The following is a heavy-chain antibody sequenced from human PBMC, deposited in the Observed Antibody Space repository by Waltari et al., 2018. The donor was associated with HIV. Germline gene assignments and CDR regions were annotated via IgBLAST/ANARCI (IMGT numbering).Heavy chain of an antibody. J-gene: IGHJ5*02. Sequence: LVESGGGVVTTGESLRLTCEATGFAFRNYSFNWVRHSPLRGLEWVASIRRATNEKFYLDSVRGRFVISRDDSESSVYLQMDSVKNEDTGKYFCVRDDPGYGPIDHWGRGTLVTV. CDR1: GFAFRNYS. CDR3: VRDDPGYGPIDH. CDR2: IRRATNEK. D-gene: IGHD5-18*01. V-gene: IGHV3-21*04.